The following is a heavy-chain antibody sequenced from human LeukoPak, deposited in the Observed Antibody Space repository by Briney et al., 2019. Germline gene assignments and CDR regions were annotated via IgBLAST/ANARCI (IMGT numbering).Heavy chain of an antibody. D-gene: IGHD5-18*01. CDR3: AREGYSYGSYFDY. CDR2: IYYSGST. Sequence: SETLSLTCTVSGGSISSYYWSWIRQPPGKGLEWIGYIYYSGSTNYNPSLKSRVTISVDTSKNQFSLKLSSVTAADTAVYYCAREGYSYGSYFDYWGQGTLVTVSS. CDR1: GGSISSYY. J-gene: IGHJ4*02. V-gene: IGHV4-59*01.